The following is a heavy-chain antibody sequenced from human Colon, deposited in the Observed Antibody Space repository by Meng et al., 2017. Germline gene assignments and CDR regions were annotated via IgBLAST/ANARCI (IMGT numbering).Heavy chain of an antibody. CDR3: GRNGAYSIDP. V-gene: IGHV4-4*02. CDR2: VHHSGGT. D-gene: IGHD2-15*01. Sequence: HVEGPDAGPGMVKPSGTLYLTCAVSGAFISSTYWWSWVRQPPGKGLEWIGEVHHSGGTNYNPSLKSRVTISVDESNNQYSLSLTSVTAADTAIYYCGRNGAYSIDPWGRGTLVTVSS. J-gene: IGHJ5*02. CDR1: GAFISSTYW.